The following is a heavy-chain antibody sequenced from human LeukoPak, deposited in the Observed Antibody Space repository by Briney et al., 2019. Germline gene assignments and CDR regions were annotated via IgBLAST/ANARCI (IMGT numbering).Heavy chain of an antibody. V-gene: IGHV4-38-2*01. CDR1: GYSISSGYY. J-gene: IGHJ6*03. CDR2: IYHSGST. D-gene: IGHD1-14*01. Sequence: SETLSLTCAVSGYSISSGYYWGWIRQPPGKGLEWIGSIYHSGSTYYNPSLKGRVTISVDTSKNQFSLKLSSVTAADTAVYYCARLNLTYYYYYMDVWGKGTTVTVSS. CDR3: ARLNLTYYYYYMDV.